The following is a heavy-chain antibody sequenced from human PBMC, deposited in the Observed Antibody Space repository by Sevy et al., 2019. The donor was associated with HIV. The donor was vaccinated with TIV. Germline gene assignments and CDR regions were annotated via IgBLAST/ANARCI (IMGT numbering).Heavy chain of an antibody. D-gene: IGHD3-22*01. CDR2: FDPEDGET. Sequence: ASVKVSCKVSGYTLTELPMHWVRQAPGKGLEWMGGFDPEDGETIYAQKFQGRVTMTEDTSTDTAYMELSSLRSEDTAVYYCAQYYYDSSGYYRSGWFDPWGQGTLVTVSS. CDR1: GYTLTELP. CDR3: AQYYYDSSGYYRSGWFDP. V-gene: IGHV1-24*01. J-gene: IGHJ5*02.